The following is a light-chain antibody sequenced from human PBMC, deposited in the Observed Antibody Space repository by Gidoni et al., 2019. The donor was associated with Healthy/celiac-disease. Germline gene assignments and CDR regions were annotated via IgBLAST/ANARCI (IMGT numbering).Light chain of an antibody. CDR3: QQRSNWTPLT. V-gene: IGKV3-11*01. CDR1: QSVSSY. J-gene: IGKJ4*01. CDR2: DAS. Sequence: ILLTQSPATLSLSPGERATLSCRASQSVSSYLAWYQQKPGQAPRLLIYDASNRATGIPARFSGSGSGTDFTITISSLEPEDFAVYYCQQRSNWTPLTFGGGTKVEIK.